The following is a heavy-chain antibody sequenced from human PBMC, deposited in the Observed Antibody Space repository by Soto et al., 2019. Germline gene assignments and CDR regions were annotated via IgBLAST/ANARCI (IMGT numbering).Heavy chain of an antibody. J-gene: IGHJ4*02. CDR1: GFTFSRHG. CDR3: VRDSWDEISRSYHAFDY. D-gene: IGHD2-15*01. Sequence: QVQLVESGGGVVQPGGSLRISCEASGFTFSRHGMHWVRQAPGKGLEWVAVKYPDGNKEYFAESVKGRFTISRDNSKNTLYLQMNSLRAEDTAIYYCVRDSWDEISRSYHAFDYWGQGTLVTVSS. V-gene: IGHV3-33*01. CDR2: KYPDGNKE.